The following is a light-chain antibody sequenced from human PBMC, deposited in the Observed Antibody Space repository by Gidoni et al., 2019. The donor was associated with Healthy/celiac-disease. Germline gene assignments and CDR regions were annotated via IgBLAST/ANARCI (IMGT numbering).Light chain of an antibody. CDR1: QSISSW. CDR2: KAS. CDR3: QQYNSDPLYT. J-gene: IGKJ2*01. V-gene: IGKV1-5*03. Sequence: DIQMTQSPSTLSASVGDRVTITCRASQSISSWLAWYQQKPGKAPKRLIYKASSLESGVPSRFSGSGSGTEFTLTISSLQPDDFANYYCQQYNSDPLYTFGQGTKLEIK.